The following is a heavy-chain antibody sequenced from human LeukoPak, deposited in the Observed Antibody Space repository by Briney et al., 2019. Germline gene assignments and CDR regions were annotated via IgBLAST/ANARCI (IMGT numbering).Heavy chain of an antibody. J-gene: IGHJ4*02. D-gene: IGHD5-24*01. Sequence: GGSLRLSCAPSGFTFSRYWMIWVRQPPGRGPEWVASIKDDGRQKYYLDPVRGRFTVSRDNAKNSVYLQMDSLRAEDTGLYYCARDASRGFDSWGQGTLVTVSS. CDR1: GFTFSRYW. CDR2: IKDDGRQK. V-gene: IGHV3-7*01. CDR3: ARDASRGFDS.